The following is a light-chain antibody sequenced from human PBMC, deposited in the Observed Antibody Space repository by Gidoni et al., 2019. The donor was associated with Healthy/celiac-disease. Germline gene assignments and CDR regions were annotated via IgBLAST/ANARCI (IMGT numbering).Light chain of an antibody. Sequence: DIVMTQSPLSLPVTPGEPASISCRSSQSLLHSNGYNYLDWYLQKTGQSPQLLIYLGSNRASGVPDRFSGSGSGTDCTLKISRVEAEDVGVYYCMQAIKTPLGFGQGTKVEIK. CDR2: LGS. J-gene: IGKJ1*01. V-gene: IGKV2-28*01. CDR3: MQAIKTPLG. CDR1: QSLLHSNGYNY.